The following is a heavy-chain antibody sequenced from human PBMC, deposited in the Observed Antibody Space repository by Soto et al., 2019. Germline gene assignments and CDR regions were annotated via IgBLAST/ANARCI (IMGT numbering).Heavy chain of an antibody. J-gene: IGHJ6*02. CDR3: ARGGYYDSSGSRNYHYYGMNV. V-gene: IGHV1-18*01. Sequence: QVQLVQSGGEVKKPGASVKVSCKASGYTFSSYGINWVRQAPGQGLEWLGWISPYDGNTKYAQILQGRVSMTTDTSTKTAYMEVRSLRSDDTAVYYCARGGYYDSSGSRNYHYYGMNVLGQGTTVTVSS. CDR1: GYTFSSYG. D-gene: IGHD3-22*01. CDR2: ISPYDGNT.